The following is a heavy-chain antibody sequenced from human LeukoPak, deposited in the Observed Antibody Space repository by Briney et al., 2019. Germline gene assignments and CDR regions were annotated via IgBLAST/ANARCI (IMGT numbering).Heavy chain of an antibody. CDR1: GGSITNNNYY. J-gene: IGHJ3*01. V-gene: IGHV4-39*01. CDR3: ARHTRPGYSGYENAFDL. CDR2: LYYSGST. Sequence: PSETLSLTCTVSGGSITNNNYYWDWIRQPPGKGLEWIGDLYYSGSTHYSPSLKSRVTMSVDTSKNQFSLKLNSVTAADTAVYYCARHTRPGYSGYENAFDLWGQGTMVTVSS. D-gene: IGHD5-12*01.